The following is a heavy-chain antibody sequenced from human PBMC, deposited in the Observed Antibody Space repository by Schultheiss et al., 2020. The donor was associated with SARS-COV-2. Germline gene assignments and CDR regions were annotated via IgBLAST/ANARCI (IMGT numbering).Heavy chain of an antibody. Sequence: SQTLSLTCAVSGGSISSGGYSWSWIRQPPGKGLEWIGYIYYSGSTNYNPSLKSRVTISVDRSKNQFSLKLSSVTAADTAVYYCARGHGTTVDGMDVWGQGTTVTVSS. D-gene: IGHD4-23*01. CDR3: ARGHGTTVDGMDV. CDR1: GGSISSGGYS. CDR2: IYYSGST. J-gene: IGHJ6*02. V-gene: IGHV4-30-4*07.